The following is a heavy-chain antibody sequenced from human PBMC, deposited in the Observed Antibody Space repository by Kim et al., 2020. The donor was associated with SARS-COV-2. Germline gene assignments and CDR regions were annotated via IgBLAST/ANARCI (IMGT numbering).Heavy chain of an antibody. Sequence: ASVKVSCKASGYTFTSYGISWVRQAPGQGLEWMGWISAYNGNTNYAQKLQGRVTMTTDTSTSTAYMELRSLRSDDTAVYYCARIPKHFGVVSYGMDVWGQGTTVTVSS. CDR3: ARIPKHFGVVSYGMDV. D-gene: IGHD3-3*01. J-gene: IGHJ6*02. CDR2: ISAYNGNT. V-gene: IGHV1-18*01. CDR1: GYTFTSYG.